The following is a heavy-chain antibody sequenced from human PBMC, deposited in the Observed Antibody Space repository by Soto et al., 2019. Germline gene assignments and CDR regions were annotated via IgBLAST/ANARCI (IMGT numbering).Heavy chain of an antibody. D-gene: IGHD6-19*01. J-gene: IGHJ1*01. CDR1: GGSISSSSYY. CDR3: ARHGAAVAGRKYFQH. Sequence: QLQLQESGPGLVKPSETLSLTCTVSGGSISSSSYYWGWIRQPPGKGLEWIGSIYYSGSTYYNPSLKSRVTISVDTSKNQFSLKLSSVTAADTAVYYCARHGAAVAGRKYFQHWGQGTLVTVSS. CDR2: IYYSGST. V-gene: IGHV4-39*01.